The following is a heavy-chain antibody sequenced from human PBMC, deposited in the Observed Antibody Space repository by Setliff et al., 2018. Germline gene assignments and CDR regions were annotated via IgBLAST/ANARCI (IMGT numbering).Heavy chain of an antibody. CDR2: IYYSGST. J-gene: IGHJ6*02. D-gene: IGHD6-13*01. Sequence: SETLSLTCTVSGGSISSSSYYWGWIRQPPGKGLEWIGSIYYSGSTYYNPSLKSRVTVSVDTSKNQFSLKLSSVTAADTAVYYCARVLAAAGYYYYGMDVWGQGTTVTVSS. CDR3: ARVLAAAGYYYYGMDV. V-gene: IGHV4-39*07. CDR1: GGSISSSSYY.